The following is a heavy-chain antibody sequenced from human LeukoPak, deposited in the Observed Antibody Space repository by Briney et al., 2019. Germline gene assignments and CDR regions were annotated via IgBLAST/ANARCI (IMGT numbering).Heavy chain of an antibody. CDR2: IRHDGSNK. D-gene: IGHD3-3*01. J-gene: IGHJ6*03. V-gene: IGHV3-30*02. Sequence: PGGSLRLSCAASGFTFSSYGMHWVRQASGKGLEWVAFIRHDGSNKYYADPVKGRFTISRDNSKNTLFLQMNSLRAEDTAVYYCAKGSKEVLFTRDHHMDVWGKGTTVTISS. CDR1: GFTFSSYG. CDR3: AKGSKEVLFTRDHHMDV.